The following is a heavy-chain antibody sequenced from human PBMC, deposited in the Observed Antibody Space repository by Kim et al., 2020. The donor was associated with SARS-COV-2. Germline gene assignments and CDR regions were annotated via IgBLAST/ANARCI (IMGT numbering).Heavy chain of an antibody. J-gene: IGHJ5*02. V-gene: IGHV4-4*07. CDR1: GGSISSYY. CDR2: IYTSGST. Sequence: SETLSLTCTVSGGSISSYYWSWIRQPAGKGLEWIGRIYTSGSTNYNPSLKSRVTMSVDTSKNQFSLKLSSVTAADTAVYYCARSRSSGWGNWFDPWGQGTLVTVSS. D-gene: IGHD6-19*01. CDR3: ARSRSSGWGNWFDP.